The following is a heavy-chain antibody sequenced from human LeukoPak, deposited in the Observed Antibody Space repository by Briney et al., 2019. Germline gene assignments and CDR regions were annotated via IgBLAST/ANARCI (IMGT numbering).Heavy chain of an antibody. Sequence: ASVKVSCKASGYTFTSYYMHWVRQAPGQGLEWMGIINPSGGSTSYAQKFQGRVTMIRDTSTSTVYMELSSLRSEDTAVYYCASGYSSGWFDYWGQGTLVTVSS. D-gene: IGHD6-19*01. J-gene: IGHJ4*02. V-gene: IGHV1-46*01. CDR2: INPSGGST. CDR3: ASGYSSGWFDY. CDR1: GYTFTSYY.